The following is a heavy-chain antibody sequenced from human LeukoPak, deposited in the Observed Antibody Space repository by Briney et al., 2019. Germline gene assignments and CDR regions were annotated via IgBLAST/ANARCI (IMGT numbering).Heavy chain of an antibody. V-gene: IGHV3-9*01. Sequence: PGGSLRLSCAASGFTFDDYAMHWVRQAPGKGLEWVSGISWNSGSIGYADSVKGRFTISRDNAKNSLYLQMNSLRAEDTALYYCAKAEYGSSPDYYTYYGMDVWGQGTTVTVSS. CDR3: AKAEYGSSPDYYTYYGMDV. CDR2: ISWNSGSI. CDR1: GFTFDDYA. D-gene: IGHD6-6*01. J-gene: IGHJ6*02.